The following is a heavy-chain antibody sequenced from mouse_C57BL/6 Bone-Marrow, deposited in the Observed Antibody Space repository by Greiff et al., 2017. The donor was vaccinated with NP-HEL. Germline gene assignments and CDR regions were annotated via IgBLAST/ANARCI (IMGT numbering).Heavy chain of an antibody. Sequence: QVQLQQPGAELVKPGASVKLSCKASGYTFTSYWMHWVKQRPGQGLEWIGMIHPNSGSTNYNEKFKSKATLTVDKSSSTAYMQLSCLTSEDSAVDYCARWTGTWFAYWGQGTLVTVSA. J-gene: IGHJ3*01. D-gene: IGHD4-1*01. CDR2: IHPNSGST. CDR1: GYTFTSYW. CDR3: ARWTGTWFAY. V-gene: IGHV1-64*01.